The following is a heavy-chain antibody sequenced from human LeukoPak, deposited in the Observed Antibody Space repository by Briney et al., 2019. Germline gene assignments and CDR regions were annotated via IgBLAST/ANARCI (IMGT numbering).Heavy chain of an antibody. CDR1: GFTFSHYY. CDR3: ARDLSRLTV. CDR2: ISSSSSYA. J-gene: IGHJ4*02. Sequence: PGGSLRLSCAASGFTFSHYYMTWIRQAPGKGLEWISYISSSSSYANYADSVKGRFTISRDNDKNTVYLQMNSLRVDDTAVYYCARDLSRLTVWGQGTLVTVSS. V-gene: IGHV3-11*05.